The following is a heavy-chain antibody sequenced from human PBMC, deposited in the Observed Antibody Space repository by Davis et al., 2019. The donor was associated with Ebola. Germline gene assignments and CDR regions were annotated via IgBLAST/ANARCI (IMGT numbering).Heavy chain of an antibody. CDR1: GGSISSYY. J-gene: IGHJ5*02. CDR2: IYYSGST. Sequence: MPSETLSLTCTVSGGSISSYYWSWIRQPPGKGLEWIGYIYYSGSTNYNPSLKSRVPISVDTSKNQFSLKLSSVTAADTAVYYCAREQLWLKLGFDPWGQGTLVTVSS. V-gene: IGHV4-59*12. D-gene: IGHD5-18*01. CDR3: AREQLWLKLGFDP.